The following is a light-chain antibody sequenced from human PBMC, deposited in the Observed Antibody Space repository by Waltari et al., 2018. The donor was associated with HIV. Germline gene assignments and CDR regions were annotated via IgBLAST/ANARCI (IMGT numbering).Light chain of an antibody. CDR2: GDN. CDR3: QSYDSSLSAWV. J-gene: IGLJ3*02. CDR1: SSNIGVGYD. V-gene: IGLV1-40*01. Sequence: QSVLTQPPSVSGAPGQRVSISCTGTSSNIGVGYDVHWYQELPGTAHKPPLYGDNNRPSGVPDRFSGSKSGTSASLAITGLQFEDEADYYCQSYDSSLSAWVFCGGTKLTVL.